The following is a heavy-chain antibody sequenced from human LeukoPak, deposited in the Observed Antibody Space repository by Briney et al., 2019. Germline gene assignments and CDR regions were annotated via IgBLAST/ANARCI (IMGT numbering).Heavy chain of an antibody. Sequence: GKSLRLSCAASGFTFSTYWMNWVRQAPGKGLEWVANIKQDGSEKYYVDSVRGRFTISRDSAKNSLYLQMNSLGAEDTAVYHCARDRRIAYWGQGTLVTVSS. J-gene: IGHJ4*02. CDR3: ARDRRIAY. CDR1: GFTFSTYW. V-gene: IGHV3-7*03. CDR2: IKQDGSEK.